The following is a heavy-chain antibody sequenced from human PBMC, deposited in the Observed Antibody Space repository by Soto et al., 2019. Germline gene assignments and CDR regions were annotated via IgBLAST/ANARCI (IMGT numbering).Heavy chain of an antibody. V-gene: IGHV4-34*11. D-gene: IGHD6-19*01. J-gene: IGHJ3*02. Sequence: SETLSLTCAVYGGSFSGYYWSWIRQPPGKGLEWIGSIYYSGSPNYNPSLKSRVTISVDTSRSQFSLNLNSVTAADTAVYYCARSLYGGGGFKTFDIWGQGTTVTVSS. CDR3: ARSLYGGGGFKTFDI. CDR2: IYYSGSP. CDR1: GGSFSGYY.